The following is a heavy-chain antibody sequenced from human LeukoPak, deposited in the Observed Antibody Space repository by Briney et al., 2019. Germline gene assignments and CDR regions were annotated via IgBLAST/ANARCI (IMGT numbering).Heavy chain of an antibody. J-gene: IGHJ4*02. Sequence: GGSLRLSCAASGFTFSSYAMSWVRQAPGKGLERVSAISGSGGSTYYADSVKGRFTISRDNSKNTLYLQMNSLRAEDTAVYYCAKDFNPLWFGELFAPIDYWGQGTLVTVSS. D-gene: IGHD3-10*01. CDR2: ISGSGGST. CDR1: GFTFSSYA. V-gene: IGHV3-23*01. CDR3: AKDFNPLWFGELFAPIDY.